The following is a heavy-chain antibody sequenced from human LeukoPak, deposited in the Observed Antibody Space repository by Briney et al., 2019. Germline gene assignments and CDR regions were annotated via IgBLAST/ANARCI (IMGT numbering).Heavy chain of an antibody. CDR1: EFTFSSYS. Sequence: PGGSLRLSCAASEFTFSSYSMNWVRQAPGKGLEWVSYITSSSTTVFYADSVKGRFTISRDNAKNSVYLQVNSLNVEDTAIYYCTRGKVVLRGTVFDYWGQGTPVTVSS. CDR2: ITSSSTTV. CDR3: TRGKVVLRGTVFDY. V-gene: IGHV3-48*01. D-gene: IGHD2/OR15-2a*01. J-gene: IGHJ4*02.